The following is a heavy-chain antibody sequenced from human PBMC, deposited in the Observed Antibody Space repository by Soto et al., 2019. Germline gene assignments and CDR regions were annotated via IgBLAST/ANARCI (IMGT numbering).Heavy chain of an antibody. J-gene: IGHJ6*02. D-gene: IGHD2-2*01. CDR3: ARDGLEVGYYYYGMDV. CDR2: IYQSGTT. V-gene: IGHV4-31*03. Sequence: QVQLQESGPGLVKPSQTLSLTCSVSGGSISSGGYYWSWIRQHPGKGLEWIGYIYQSGTTRYNPPIKSRVTISXXTXRXXFSLRLTSVTAADTAVYYCARDGLEVGYYYYGMDVWGQGTTVTVSS. CDR1: GGSISSGGYY.